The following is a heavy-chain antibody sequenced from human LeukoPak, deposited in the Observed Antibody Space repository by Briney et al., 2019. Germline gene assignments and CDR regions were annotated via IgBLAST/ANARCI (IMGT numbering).Heavy chain of an antibody. Sequence: PSQTLSLTCTVSGGTISSGDYYWSWIRQPPGKGLEWIGYIYYSGSTYYNPSLKSRVTISVDTSKNQFSLKLSSVTAADTAVYYCARDLHCRGGSCYANWFDPAGQGTLVTVSS. V-gene: IGHV4-30-4*01. CDR1: GGTISSGDYY. CDR2: IYYSGST. J-gene: IGHJ5*01. D-gene: IGHD2-15*01. CDR3: ARDLHCRGGSCYANWFDP.